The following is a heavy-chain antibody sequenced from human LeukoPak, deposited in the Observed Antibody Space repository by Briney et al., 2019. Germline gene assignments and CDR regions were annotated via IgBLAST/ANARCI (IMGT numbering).Heavy chain of an antibody. J-gene: IGHJ4*02. V-gene: IGHV3-23*01. CDR1: GFTVSSSY. Sequence: GGSLRLSCAASGFTVSSSYMNWFRQAPGKGLEWVSAISGSGGSTYYADSVKGRFTISRDNSENTLYLQMNSLRAEDTAVYYCAKREGSSSWYTSYYFDYWGQGTLVTVSS. D-gene: IGHD6-13*01. CDR3: AKREGSSSWYTSYYFDY. CDR2: ISGSGGST.